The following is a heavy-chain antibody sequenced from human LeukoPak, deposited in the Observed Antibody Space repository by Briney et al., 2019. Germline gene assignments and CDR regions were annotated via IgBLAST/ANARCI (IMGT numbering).Heavy chain of an antibody. D-gene: IGHD6-13*01. Sequence: GGSLRLSCAASGFAFSTYSMNWVRQAPGKGLEWVSSIGSSTNYIYYADSVKGRFTISRDNAKNSLSLQMNSLRAEDTAVYYCARGKYSSSWDPIDYWGQGTLVTVSS. J-gene: IGHJ4*02. CDR2: IGSSTNYI. CDR1: GFAFSTYS. CDR3: ARGKYSSSWDPIDY. V-gene: IGHV3-21*01.